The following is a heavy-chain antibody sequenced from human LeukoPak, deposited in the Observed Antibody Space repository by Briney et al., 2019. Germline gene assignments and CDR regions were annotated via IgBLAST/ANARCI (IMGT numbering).Heavy chain of an antibody. CDR3: AKYGPQDSGSSHFDY. CDR1: GFTFSSYA. CDR2: IRDSGSST. J-gene: IGHJ4*02. D-gene: IGHD1-26*01. V-gene: IGHV3-23*01. Sequence: GGSLRLSCAASGFTFSSYAMSWVRQAPGKGLEWVSAIRDSGSSTHYADSVKGRFTTSRDNSKNTLFLQINSLRAEDTAIYYCAKYGPQDSGSSHFDYWGQGALVTVSS.